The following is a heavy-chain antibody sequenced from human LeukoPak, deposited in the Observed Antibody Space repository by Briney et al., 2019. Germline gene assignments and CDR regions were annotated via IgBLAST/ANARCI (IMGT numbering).Heavy chain of an antibody. V-gene: IGHV4-34*01. Sequence: SETLSLTCAVYGGSFSGYYWSWIRQPPGKGLEWIGEINHSGSTNYNPSLKSRVTISVDTSKNQFSLKLSSVTAADTAVYYCARGVHWDRNYFDYWGQGTLVTVSS. CDR1: GGSFSGYY. CDR2: INHSGST. D-gene: IGHD1-1*01. J-gene: IGHJ4*02. CDR3: ARGVHWDRNYFDY.